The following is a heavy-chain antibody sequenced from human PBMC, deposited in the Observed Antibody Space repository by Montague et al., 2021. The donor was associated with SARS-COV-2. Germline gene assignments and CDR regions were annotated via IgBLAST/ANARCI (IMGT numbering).Heavy chain of an antibody. J-gene: IGHJ4*02. CDR3: ARLNFRITIFGVVRSRVFVX. CDR1: GGSISSSSYY. CDR2: IYYSGST. V-gene: IGHV4-39*01. Sequence: SETLSLTCTVSGGSISSSSYYWGWIRQPPGKGPEWIGSIYYSGSTYYNPSLKSRVTISVDTSKNQFSLKLSSVTAADTAVYYCARLNFRITIFGVVRSRVFVXWGQGTLVTVSS. D-gene: IGHD3-3*01.